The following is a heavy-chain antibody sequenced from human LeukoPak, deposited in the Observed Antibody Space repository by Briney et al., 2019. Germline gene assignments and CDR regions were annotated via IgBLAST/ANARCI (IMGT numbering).Heavy chain of an antibody. Sequence: ASVKVSCKASGYTFTGYYMHWVRQAPGQGLEWMGWTNPNSGGTNYAQKFQGRVTMTRDTSISTAYMELSRLRSDDTAVYYCARADSSGYYNDYWGQGTLVTVSS. CDR2: TNPNSGGT. D-gene: IGHD3-22*01. CDR1: GYTFTGYY. J-gene: IGHJ4*02. V-gene: IGHV1-2*02. CDR3: ARADSSGYYNDY.